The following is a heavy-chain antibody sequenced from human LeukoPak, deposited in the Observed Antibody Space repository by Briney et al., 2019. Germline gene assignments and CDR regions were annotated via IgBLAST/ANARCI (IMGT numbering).Heavy chain of an antibody. CDR2: IGTAGDT. J-gene: IGHJ3*02. CDR1: GFTFSSYD. CDR3: ARGRHNSGSYSDAFDI. Sequence: GGSLRLACAACGFTFSSYDMHWVRQATGKGLEWVSAIGTAGDTYYPGSVKGQFTISRDNSKNSLSLQMNSLRAEDTAVYYCARGRHNSGSYSDAFDIWGQGTVVTVSS. V-gene: IGHV3-13*03. D-gene: IGHD1-26*01.